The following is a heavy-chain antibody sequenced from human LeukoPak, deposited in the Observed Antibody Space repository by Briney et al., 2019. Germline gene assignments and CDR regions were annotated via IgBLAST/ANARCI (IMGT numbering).Heavy chain of an antibody. CDR1: GYTFTGYY. J-gene: IGHJ3*02. CDR2: INPNSGGT. V-gene: IGHV1-2*02. D-gene: IGHD1-26*01. CDR3: ARGIVGATQFDAFDI. Sequence: ASVKVSCKASGYTFTGYYMHWVRQAPGQGLEWMGWINPNSGGTNYAQKFQGRVTMTRDTSTSTVYMELSSLRSEDTAVYYCARGIVGATQFDAFDIWSQGTMVTVSS.